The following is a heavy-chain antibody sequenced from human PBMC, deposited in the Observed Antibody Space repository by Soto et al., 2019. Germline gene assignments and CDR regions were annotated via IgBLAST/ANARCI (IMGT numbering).Heavy chain of an antibody. V-gene: IGHV3-23*01. D-gene: IGHD3-10*02. Sequence: GGSLRLSCVASGFTFSSYSMSWVRQAPGKGLEWVSGFRAGGDDGTTYYADSVKGRFTISRDNSKNTLFLQMNSLRAEDTAIYYCAKKVNPCSGSQYFDYFGQGTLVTVAS. CDR1: GFTFSSYS. CDR3: AKKVNPCSGSQYFDY. J-gene: IGHJ4*02. CDR2: FRAGGDDGTT.